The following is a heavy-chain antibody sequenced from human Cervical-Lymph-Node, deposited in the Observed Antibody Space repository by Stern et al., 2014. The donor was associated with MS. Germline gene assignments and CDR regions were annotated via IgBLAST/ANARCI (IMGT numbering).Heavy chain of an antibody. V-gene: IGHV1-46*03. CDR3: ARRGYTYGFDY. D-gene: IGHD5-18*01. Sequence: QVQLVQSGAEVKKPGASVKVSWKASGYTFTSYQMHWVRQAPGQGLEWMGKINPRGGGTSYAQKFQGRVTMTRDASTSTVYMELSSLRSEDTAVYYCARRGYTYGFDYWGQGTLVTVSS. J-gene: IGHJ4*02. CDR2: INPRGGGT. CDR1: GYTFTSYQ.